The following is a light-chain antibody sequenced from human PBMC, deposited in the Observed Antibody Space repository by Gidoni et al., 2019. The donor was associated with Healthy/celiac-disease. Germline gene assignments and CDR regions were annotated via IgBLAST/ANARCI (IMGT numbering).Light chain of an antibody. V-gene: IGKV1-8*01. J-gene: IGKJ3*01. Sequence: IRITQSPSSLSASTGDRVTITCRASQGISSYLAWYQQKPGKAPKLLIYAASTLQSGVPSRFSGSGSGTDFTLTISCLQSEDFATYYCQQYYSYPRTFGPGTKVDIK. CDR2: AAS. CDR3: QQYYSYPRT. CDR1: QGISSY.